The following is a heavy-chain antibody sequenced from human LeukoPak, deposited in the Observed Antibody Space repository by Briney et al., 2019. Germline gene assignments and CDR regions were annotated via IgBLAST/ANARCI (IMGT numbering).Heavy chain of an antibody. CDR2: IYTSGST. CDR3: ARARLGYCSGGSCTFDY. V-gene: IGHV4-61*02. D-gene: IGHD2-15*01. J-gene: IGHJ4*02. Sequence: PSETLSLTCTVSGGSISSGSYYWSWIRQPAGKGLEWIGRIYTSGSTNYNPSLKSRVTISVDTSKNQFSLKLSSVTAADTAVYYCARARLGYCSGGSCTFDYWGQGTLVTVSS. CDR1: GGSISSGSYY.